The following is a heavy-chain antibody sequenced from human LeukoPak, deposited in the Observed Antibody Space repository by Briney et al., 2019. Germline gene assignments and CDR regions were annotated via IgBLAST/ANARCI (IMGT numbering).Heavy chain of an antibody. V-gene: IGHV4-59*08. CDR1: GGSISGYY. J-gene: IGHJ4*02. CDR3: ARGIAAAGTPPDFDY. CDR2: IYYSGST. D-gene: IGHD6-13*01. Sequence: SETLSLTCTVSGGSISGYYWSWIRQPPGKGLEWIGYIYYSGSTNYNPSLKSRVTISVDTSKNQFSLKLSSVTAADTAVYYCARGIAAAGTPPDFDYWGQGTLVTVSS.